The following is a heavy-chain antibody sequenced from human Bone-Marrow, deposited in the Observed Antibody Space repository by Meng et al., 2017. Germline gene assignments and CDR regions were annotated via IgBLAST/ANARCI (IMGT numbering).Heavy chain of an antibody. V-gene: IGHV3-33*01. Sequence: GESLKISCAASGFTFSSYGMHWVRQAPGKGLEWVAVIWYDGSNKYYADSVKGRFTISRDNSKNTLYLQMNSLRAEDTAVYYCARDLGGSYGDGVFDYWGQGTLVTVSS. J-gene: IGHJ4*02. CDR1: GFTFSSYG. D-gene: IGHD4-17*01. CDR2: IWYDGSNK. CDR3: ARDLGGSYGDGVFDY.